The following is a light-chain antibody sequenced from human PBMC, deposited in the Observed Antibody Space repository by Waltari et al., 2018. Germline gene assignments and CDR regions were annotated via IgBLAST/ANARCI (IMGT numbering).Light chain of an antibody. Sequence: QSVLTQPPSVSAAPGQRVTISCSGSTSNIGHKSVPWYQQLPGTAPKLLIYDNDKRPSGIPDRFSGSKSGTSATLGITGLQTGDEANYYCETWDTSLSAWVFGGGTKLTVL. CDR3: ETWDTSLSAWV. V-gene: IGLV1-51*01. J-gene: IGLJ3*02. CDR1: TSNIGHKS. CDR2: DND.